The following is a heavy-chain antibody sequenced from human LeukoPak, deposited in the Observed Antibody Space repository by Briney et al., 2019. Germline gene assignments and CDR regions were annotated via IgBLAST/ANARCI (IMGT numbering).Heavy chain of an antibody. D-gene: IGHD1-26*01. CDR3: ARALGAYSWLDP. CDR2: INSDGSSI. CDR1: GFTFSTYW. Sequence: GGSLRLSCAASGFTFSTYWMHWVRQAPVKGLVCVSRINSDGSSINYADSVKGRFTIFRDNAKNMLYLQMHSLRAEDTAVYYCARALGAYSWLDPWGQGTLVTVSS. J-gene: IGHJ5*02. V-gene: IGHV3-74*01.